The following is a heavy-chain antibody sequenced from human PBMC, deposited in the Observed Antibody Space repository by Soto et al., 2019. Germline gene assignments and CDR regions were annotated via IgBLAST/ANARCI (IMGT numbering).Heavy chain of an antibody. Sequence: SVKVSCKASGGTFSSYAISWVRQAPGQGLEWMGGIIPIFGTANYAQKFQGRVTITADESTSTAYMELSSLRSEDTAVYYCAAGTYYDFWSGYNWFDPWGQGTLVTVSS. V-gene: IGHV1-69*13. CDR1: GGTFSSYA. CDR3: AAGTYYDFWSGYNWFDP. CDR2: IIPIFGTA. D-gene: IGHD3-3*01. J-gene: IGHJ5*02.